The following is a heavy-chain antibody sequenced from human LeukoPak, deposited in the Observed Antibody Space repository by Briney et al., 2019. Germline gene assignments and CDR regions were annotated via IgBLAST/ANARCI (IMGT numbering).Heavy chain of an antibody. CDR3: ARGRHSSSREDY. CDR2: MNPNSGNT. V-gene: IGHV1-8*01. D-gene: IGHD6-13*01. CDR1: GYTFTSYD. Sequence: VASMKVSCKASGYTFTSYDINWVRQATGQGLEWMGWMNPNSGNTGYAQKFQGRVTMTRNTSISTAYMELSSLRSEDTAVYYCARGRHSSSREDYWGQGTLVTVSS. J-gene: IGHJ4*02.